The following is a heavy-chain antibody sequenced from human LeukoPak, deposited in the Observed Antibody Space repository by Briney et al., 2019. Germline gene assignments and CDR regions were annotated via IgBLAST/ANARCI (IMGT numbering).Heavy chain of an antibody. CDR3: ARRLTQYDCFDP. D-gene: IGHD2-2*01. CDR1: GDSLSSNSVT. V-gene: IGHV6-1*01. J-gene: IGHJ5*02. Sequence: SQTLALTCAISGDSLSSNSVTWNWIRHSPSRGLGWLGRTYYRSTWYNDYAVSVRGRITVNPDTSKNQFYLHLNSVTPEDTAVYYCARRLTQYDCFDPWGQGILVTVSS. CDR2: TYYRSTWYN.